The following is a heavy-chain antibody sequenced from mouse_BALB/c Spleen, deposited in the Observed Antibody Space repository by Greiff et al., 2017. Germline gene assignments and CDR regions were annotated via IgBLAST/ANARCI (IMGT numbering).Heavy chain of an antibody. Sequence: EVKLMESGPGLVKPSQSLSLTCSVTGYSITSGYYWNWIRQFPGNKLEWMGYISYDGSNNYNPSLKNRISITRDTSKNQLFLKLNSVTTEDTATYYCARDGYPWFAYWGQGTLVTVSA. D-gene: IGHD2-2*01. V-gene: IGHV3-6*02. CDR1: GYSITSGYY. J-gene: IGHJ3*01. CDR3: ARDGYPWFAY. CDR2: ISYDGSN.